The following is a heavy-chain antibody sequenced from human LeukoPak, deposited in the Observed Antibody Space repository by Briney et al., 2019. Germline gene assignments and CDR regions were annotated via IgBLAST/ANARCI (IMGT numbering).Heavy chain of an antibody. Sequence: GGSLRLSCAASGFTFSDYCMSWIRQAPGKGLEWVSYISSSGSTIYYADSVKGRFTISRDNAKNSLYLQMNSLRAEDTAVYYCARVTPSNDAFDIWGQGTMVTVSS. CDR2: ISSSGSTI. CDR3: ARVTPSNDAFDI. J-gene: IGHJ3*02. CDR1: GFTFSDYC. D-gene: IGHD1-14*01. V-gene: IGHV3-11*04.